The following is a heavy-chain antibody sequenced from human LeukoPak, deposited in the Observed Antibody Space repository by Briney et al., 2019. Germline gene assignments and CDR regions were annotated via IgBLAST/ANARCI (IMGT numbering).Heavy chain of an antibody. CDR3: ASPYGSGSYYFL. J-gene: IGHJ4*02. CDR2: IGTYNGNT. Sequence: GASVTVSCKASGYTFTNYGISWVRQAPGQGLEWMGWIGTYNGNTNYAQKLQGRVTMTTDTSTSTAYMELRSLRSDDTAVYYCASPYGSGSYYFLWGQGTLVTVSS. D-gene: IGHD3-10*01. V-gene: IGHV1-18*01. CDR1: GYTFTNYG.